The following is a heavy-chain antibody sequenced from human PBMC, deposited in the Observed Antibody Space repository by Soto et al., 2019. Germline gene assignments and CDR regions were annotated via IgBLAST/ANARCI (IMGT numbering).Heavy chain of an antibody. CDR1: GFTFDDYA. Sequence: GGSLRLSCTVSGFTFDDYAMSWVRQAPGKGLEWVGFISSRAFGGTTEYAASVEGRFTISTDESKTIAYLQMNSLKAADTAVYFCATVYFYDSSADYYFDYWGQGTLVTVSS. J-gene: IGHJ4*02. V-gene: IGHV3-49*04. D-gene: IGHD3-22*01. CDR2: ISSRAFGGTT. CDR3: ATVYFYDSSADYYFDY.